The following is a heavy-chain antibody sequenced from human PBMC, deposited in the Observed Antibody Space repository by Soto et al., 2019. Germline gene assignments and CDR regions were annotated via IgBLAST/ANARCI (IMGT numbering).Heavy chain of an antibody. D-gene: IGHD3-9*01. CDR2: IKSKTDGGTA. V-gene: IGHV3-15*01. CDR3: TTGIYYDILTGYLNVAY. J-gene: IGHJ4*02. Sequence: PGGSLRLSCVASGFNLSHPWMTWVRQAAGKGLGWVGRIKSKTDGGTADYAAPVKGRATISRDDSKNTVYLQMNSLKTEDTAVYYCTTGIYYDILTGYLNVAYWGQGAMVTVYS. CDR1: GFNLSHPW.